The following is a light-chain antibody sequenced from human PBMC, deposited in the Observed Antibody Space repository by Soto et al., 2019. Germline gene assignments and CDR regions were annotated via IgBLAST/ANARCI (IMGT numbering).Light chain of an antibody. V-gene: IGLV2-14*01. CDR3: SSWDDSLNAWV. Sequence: QSALTQPASVSGSPGQSITISCTGTSSDVGTYKYVSWYQQLPGKAPKLMIYEVSNRPSGVSNRFSGSKSGNTASLTFSGLQSEDEADYYCSSWDDSLNAWVFGGGTKLTVL. CDR1: SSDVGTYKY. CDR2: EVS. J-gene: IGLJ3*02.